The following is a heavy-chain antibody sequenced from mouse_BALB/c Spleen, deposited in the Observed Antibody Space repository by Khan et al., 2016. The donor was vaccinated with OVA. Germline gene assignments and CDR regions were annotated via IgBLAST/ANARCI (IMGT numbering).Heavy chain of an antibody. D-gene: IGHD2-3*01. CDR2: IWASGST. CDR3: ARDSIYDLFAY. V-gene: IGHV2-9*02. CDR1: GFSLTSYG. Sequence: QVQLKESGPGLVAPSQSLSITCTVSGFSLTSYGVHWVRQPPGKGLEWLGVIWASGSTYYNSALMSRLSISKDNSKSQLFLKMNSLQTDDTAMYYCARDSIYDLFAYWGQGTLVTVSA. J-gene: IGHJ3*01.